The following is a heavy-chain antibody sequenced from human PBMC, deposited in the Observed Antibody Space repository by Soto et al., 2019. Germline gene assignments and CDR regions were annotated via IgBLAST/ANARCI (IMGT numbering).Heavy chain of an antibody. Sequence: GESLRLSCAVSAFSFTSDEMNWVRQAPGKGLEWVAYISTSGNTIYYADSVKGRFTISRDNAKNSLYLQMNSLRVEDTAVYYCVRDRYSSGWFGDFWDQGTPVTVS. J-gene: IGHJ4*02. D-gene: IGHD6-19*01. V-gene: IGHV3-48*03. CDR1: AFSFTSDE. CDR2: ISTSGNTI. CDR3: VRDRYSSGWFGDF.